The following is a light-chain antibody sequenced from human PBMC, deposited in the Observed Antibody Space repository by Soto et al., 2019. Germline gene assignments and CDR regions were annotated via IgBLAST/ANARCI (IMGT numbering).Light chain of an antibody. Sequence: IQMTQSPSSLSASVGDSVTLTCRASQSINIYLNWYQQKPGKAPTLLIYGASSLQSGVPSRFTGGGSRTDFTLTISSLQPEDFATYYCQQSYRSPYTCGQGTKLEIK. CDR1: QSINIY. CDR2: GAS. V-gene: IGKV1-39*01. J-gene: IGKJ2*01. CDR3: QQSYRSPYT.